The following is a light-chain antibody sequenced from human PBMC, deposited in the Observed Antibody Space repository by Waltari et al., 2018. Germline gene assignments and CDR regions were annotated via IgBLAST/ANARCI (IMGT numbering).Light chain of an antibody. V-gene: IGKV3-11*01. CDR1: QSVSVY. CDR2: DAS. CDR3: QQRTDRPPVT. Sequence: EVVLTQSPATLSFAPGDSATLPCRASQSVSVYLAWSQQKPGQAPSLLIYDASDRATGVPARFSGSGSGTDFTLTISSLEPEDFAVYYCQQRTDRPPVTFGQGTRVEMK. J-gene: IGKJ1*01.